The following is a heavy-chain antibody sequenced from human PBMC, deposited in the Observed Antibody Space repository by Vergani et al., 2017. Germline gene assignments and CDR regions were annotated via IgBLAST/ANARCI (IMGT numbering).Heavy chain of an antibody. D-gene: IGHD2-8*01. CDR1: GYTFTSYG. J-gene: IGHJ6*02. CDR2: INTYNGNT. V-gene: IGHV1-18*01. Sequence: QVQLVQSGVEVKNPGASVKVSCKASGYTFTSYGISWVRQAPGQGLEWMVWINTYNGNTNYAQKVQGRVTMTTDTSTRAAYMELRSLRSDDTAVYYCARDLRMTPFYGLDVWGQGTTVTVSS. CDR3: ARDLRMTPFYGLDV.